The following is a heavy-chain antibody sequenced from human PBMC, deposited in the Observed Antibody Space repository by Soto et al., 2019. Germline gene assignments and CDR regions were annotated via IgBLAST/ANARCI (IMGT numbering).Heavy chain of an antibody. D-gene: IGHD3-3*01. J-gene: IGHJ4*02. CDR1: GFTFSSYE. CDR3: ASLPGRSISGFDY. CDR2: ISSSGSTI. V-gene: IGHV3-48*03. Sequence: EVQLVESGGGLVQPGGSLRLSCAASGFTFSSYEMNWVRQAPGKGLEWVSYISSSGSTIYYADSVKGRFTISRDNAKNSLYLQMNSLRAEDTAVYYCASLPGRSISGFDYWGQGTLVTVSS.